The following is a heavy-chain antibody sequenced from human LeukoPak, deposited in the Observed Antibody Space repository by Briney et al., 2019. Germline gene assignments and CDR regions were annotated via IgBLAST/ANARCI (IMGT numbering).Heavy chain of an antibody. Sequence: SETLSLTCTVSGGSISDNYWSWFRQPPGKGLEWIGYIYYSGSTNYNPSLKSRVTISVDTSKSQFSLKLSSVTAADTAVYYCASHKGFWGQGTLVTVSS. J-gene: IGHJ4*02. V-gene: IGHV4-59*01. CDR3: ASHKGF. CDR2: IYYSGST. CDR1: GGSISDNY.